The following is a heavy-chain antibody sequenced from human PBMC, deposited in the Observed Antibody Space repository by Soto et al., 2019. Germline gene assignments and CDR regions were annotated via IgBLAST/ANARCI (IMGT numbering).Heavy chain of an antibody. CDR3: ARGGSLYWYFDL. V-gene: IGHV1-3*01. J-gene: IGHJ2*01. CDR1: GFTFTHSG. CDR2: IVVGNGNT. Sequence: ASVKVSCKASGFTFTHSGMQWVRQARGQSLEWIGWIVVGNGNTKYSQKFQGRVTITRDTSASTAYMELSSLRSEDTAVYYCARGGSLYWYFDLWGRGTLVTVSS. D-gene: IGHD1-26*01.